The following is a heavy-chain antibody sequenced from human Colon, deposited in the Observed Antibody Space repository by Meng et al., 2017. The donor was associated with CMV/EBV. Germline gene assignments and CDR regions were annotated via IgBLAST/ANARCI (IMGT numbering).Heavy chain of an antibody. CDR1: GFTISHYE. J-gene: IGHJ4*02. D-gene: IGHD6-13*01. CDR3: ARPARGSTNYY. Sequence: GESLKISCVVSGFTISHYEMNWVRQAPGKGLEWVSRISDTGTSTHYADSVKGRFSISRDNAKNSLYLQMDSLRADDTAVYYCARPARGSTNYYWGQGTLVTVSS. CDR2: ISDTGTST. V-gene: IGHV3-48*03.